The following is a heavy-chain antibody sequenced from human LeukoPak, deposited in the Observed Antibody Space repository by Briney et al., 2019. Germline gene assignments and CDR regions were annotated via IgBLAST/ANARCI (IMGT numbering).Heavy chain of an antibody. Sequence: GGSLRLSCAASGFTFSSYAMSWVRQAPGKGLEWVSAISGSGGSTYYADSVKGRFTISRDNSKNTLYLQMNSLRAEDTAVYYCAKSHCSSTSCYFPRNQYYLDYWGQGTLVTVSS. CDR2: ISGSGGST. J-gene: IGHJ4*02. V-gene: IGHV3-23*01. D-gene: IGHD2-2*01. CDR3: AKSHCSSTSCYFPRNQYYLDY. CDR1: GFTFSSYA.